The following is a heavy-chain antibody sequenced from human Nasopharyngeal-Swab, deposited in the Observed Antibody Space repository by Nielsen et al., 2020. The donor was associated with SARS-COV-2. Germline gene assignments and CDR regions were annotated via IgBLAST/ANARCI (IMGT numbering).Heavy chain of an antibody. CDR1: GFTFSSYW. CDR2: INSDGSST. Sequence: GESLKIPCAASGFTFSSYWMHWVRQALGKGLVWVSRINSDGSSTSYADSVKGRFTISRDNAKNTLYLQMNSLRAEDTAVYYCAREGYYDSSGYSYFDYWGQGTLVTVSS. CDR3: AREGYYDSSGYSYFDY. D-gene: IGHD3-22*01. V-gene: IGHV3-74*01. J-gene: IGHJ4*02.